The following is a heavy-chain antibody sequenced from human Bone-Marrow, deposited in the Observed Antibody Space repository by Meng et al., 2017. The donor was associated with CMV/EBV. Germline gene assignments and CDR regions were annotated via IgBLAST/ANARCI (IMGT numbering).Heavy chain of an antibody. Sequence: SEPLSLTCTVSGGSISSYYWSWIRQPPGKGLEWIGYIYYSGSTNYNPSLKSRVTISVDTSKNQFSLKLSSVTAADTAVYYCARAAAYQVPPYYYGMDVWGQGTTVTVSS. CDR3: ARAAAYQVPPYYYGMDV. CDR1: GGSISSYY. CDR2: IYYSGST. V-gene: IGHV4-59*12. J-gene: IGHJ6*02. D-gene: IGHD2-2*01.